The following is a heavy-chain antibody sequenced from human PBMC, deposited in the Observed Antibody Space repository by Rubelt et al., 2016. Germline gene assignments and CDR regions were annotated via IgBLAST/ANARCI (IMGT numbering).Heavy chain of an antibody. D-gene: IGHD2-2*01. V-gene: IGHV4-39*01. CDR3: ASYCSSTSCSIKNWFDP. CDR1: GGSISSSSYY. CDR2: INHSGST. Sequence: QLQLQESGPGLVKPSETLSLTCTVSGGSISSSSYYWGWIRQPPGKGLEWIGEINHSGSTNYNPSLKGRCTILVDTSKNQFSLKLSSVTAADTAVYYCASYCSSTSCSIKNWFDPWGQGTLVTVSS. J-gene: IGHJ5*02.